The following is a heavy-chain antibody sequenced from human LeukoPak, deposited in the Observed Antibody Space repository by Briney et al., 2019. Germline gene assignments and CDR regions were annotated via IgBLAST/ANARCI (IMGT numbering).Heavy chain of an antibody. CDR3: ARLRSLEYYYYYYMDV. CDR2: ISAYNGNT. Sequence: ASVKVSCKASGYSFTSNVISWVRQAPGQGLEWMGWISAYNGNTNYAQKLQGRVTMTTDTSTSTAYMELRSLRSDDTAVYYCARLRSLEYYYYYYMDVWGKGTTVTVSS. CDR1: GYSFTSNV. J-gene: IGHJ6*03. D-gene: IGHD3-16*02. V-gene: IGHV1-18*01.